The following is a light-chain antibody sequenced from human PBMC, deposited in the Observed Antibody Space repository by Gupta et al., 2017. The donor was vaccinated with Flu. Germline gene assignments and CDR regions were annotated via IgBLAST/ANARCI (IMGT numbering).Light chain of an antibody. V-gene: IGKV1-33*01. CDR1: QEISNY. J-gene: IGKJ1*01. Sequence: PSSLSASVGDRVTITCQASQEISNYLNWYQQKPGKAPNLLIYAASNLETGVPSRFSGSGSGTDFTFTISSLQPEDFATYYCQQDYNLPWAFGQGTQVEIK. CDR3: QQDYNLPWA. CDR2: AAS.